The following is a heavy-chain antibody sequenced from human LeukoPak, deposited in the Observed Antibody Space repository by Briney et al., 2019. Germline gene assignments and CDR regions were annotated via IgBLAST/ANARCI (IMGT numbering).Heavy chain of an antibody. CDR1: GGSISSSSYY. CDR3: ARRRRFGELLTVH. V-gene: IGHV4-39*01. Sequence: SETLSLTCTVSGGSISSSSYYWGLIRQPPGKGLEWIGSIYYSGSTYYNPSLKSRVTISVDTSKNQFSLKLSSVTAADTAVYYCARRRRFGELLTVHWGQGTLVTVSS. J-gene: IGHJ4*02. CDR2: IYYSGST. D-gene: IGHD3-10*01.